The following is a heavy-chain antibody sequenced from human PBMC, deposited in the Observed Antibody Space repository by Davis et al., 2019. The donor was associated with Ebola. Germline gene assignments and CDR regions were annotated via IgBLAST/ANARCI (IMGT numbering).Heavy chain of an antibody. CDR2: IYYSGST. J-gene: IGHJ4*02. D-gene: IGHD4-17*01. V-gene: IGHV4-59*01. CDR1: GGSISSYY. CDR3: ARVGDLFDY. Sequence: GSLRLSCTVSGGSISSYYWSWIRQPPGKGLEWIGYIYYSGSTNYNPSLKSRVTISVDTSKNQFSLKLSSVTAADTAGYYCARVGDLFDYWGQGTLVTVSS.